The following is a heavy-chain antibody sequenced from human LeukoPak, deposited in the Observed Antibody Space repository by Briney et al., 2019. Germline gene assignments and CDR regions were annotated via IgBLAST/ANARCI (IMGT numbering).Heavy chain of an antibody. V-gene: IGHV3-30*18. CDR1: GFTFSSYG. J-gene: IGHJ3*02. D-gene: IGHD3-22*01. CDR2: ISYDGSNK. Sequence: GGSLRLSCTASGFTFSSYGMHWVRQAPGKGLEWVAVISYDGSNKYYADSVKGRFTISRDNSKNTLYLQMNSLSAEDTAVYYCANWEYYYKDSSGPDAFDIWGQGTMVTVSS. CDR3: ANWEYYYKDSSGPDAFDI.